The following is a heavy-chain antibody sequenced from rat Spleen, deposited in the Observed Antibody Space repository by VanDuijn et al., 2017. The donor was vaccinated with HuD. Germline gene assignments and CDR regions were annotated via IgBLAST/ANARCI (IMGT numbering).Heavy chain of an antibody. V-gene: IGHV5-25*01. D-gene: IGHD4-3*01. CDR1: GFTFSNYD. CDR3: ARGYRPPLGY. J-gene: IGHJ2*01. CDR2: ISTSGGST. Sequence: EVQLVESGGGLVQPGRSLKLSCAASGFTFSNYDMAWVRQAPTKGLEWVASISTSGGSTYYRDSVKGRFTVSRDNAKSTLYLQMDSLRSEDTATYYCARGYRPPLGYWCQGVMVTVSS.